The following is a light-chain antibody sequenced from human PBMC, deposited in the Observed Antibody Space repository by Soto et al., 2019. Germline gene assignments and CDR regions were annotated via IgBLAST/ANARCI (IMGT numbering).Light chain of an antibody. CDR1: SSAVGAHNY. CDR2: NVT. Sequence: GLTQPASVAGSPGHSITISCAGPSSAVGAHNYVSRYQEYSGKFTKVLIDNVTNRPSGVSNRFSGSKSGNRAYLTISGLQAEDEADYFCTSSTCDSLYEFGTRTTVTVL. CDR3: TSSTCDSLYE. V-gene: IGLV2-14*03. J-gene: IGLJ1*01.